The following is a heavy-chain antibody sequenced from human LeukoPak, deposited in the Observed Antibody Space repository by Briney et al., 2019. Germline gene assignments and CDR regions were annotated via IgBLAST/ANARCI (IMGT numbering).Heavy chain of an antibody. CDR1: GFTFNSYS. V-gene: IGHV3-21*04. Sequence: GGSLRLSCAASGFTFNSYSMNWVRQAPGKGLEWVSSFSSGRSYIFYADSVKGRFTISRDNAKNSLYLQMNSLRAEDTAVYYCARDRGHPSGYFDYWGQGTPVTVSS. D-gene: IGHD3-10*01. CDR3: ARDRGHPSGYFDY. CDR2: FSSGRSYI. J-gene: IGHJ4*02.